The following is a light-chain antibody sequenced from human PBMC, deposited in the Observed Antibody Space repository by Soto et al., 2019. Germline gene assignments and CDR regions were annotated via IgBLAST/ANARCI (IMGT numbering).Light chain of an antibody. Sequence: DIQMTQSPSSLSVSVGDRVTITCQASHDITNFLNWYQQKPGKAPKLLIYDVSKLETGVPSRFSGSGSGTDFTLTISSLQPEDIATYYCQQYDNPFTFGPGTKVDIK. V-gene: IGKV1-33*01. CDR3: QQYDNPFT. J-gene: IGKJ3*01. CDR2: DVS. CDR1: HDITNF.